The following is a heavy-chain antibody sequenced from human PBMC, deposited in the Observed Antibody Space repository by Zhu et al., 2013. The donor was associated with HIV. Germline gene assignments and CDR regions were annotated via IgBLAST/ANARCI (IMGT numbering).Heavy chain of an antibody. CDR3: ARGVVVPAVRGNMDV. D-gene: IGHD2-2*01. V-gene: IGHV1-69*01. J-gene: IGHJ6*02. CDR2: INTIFGTA. CDR1: GGTFSSYA. Sequence: QVQLVQSGAEVKKPGASVKVSCKASGGTFSSYAISWVRQAPGQGLEWMGGINTIFGTANYAQKFQGRVTITADESTSTAYMELSSLTSEDTAVYYCARGVVVPAVRGNMDVWGQGTTVTVSS.